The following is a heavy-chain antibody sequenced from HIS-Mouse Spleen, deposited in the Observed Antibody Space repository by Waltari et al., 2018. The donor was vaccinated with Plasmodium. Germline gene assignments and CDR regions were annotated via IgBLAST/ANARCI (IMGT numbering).Heavy chain of an antibody. Sequence: QVQLQESGPGLVKPSETLSLTCTVSGGSISSYYWSWIRQPPGKGLECIGNIYYSGSTNYNPSLKGRVTISVDTSKNQFSLKLSSVTAADTAVYYCARLRYSYGYFDYWGQGTLVTVSS. CDR3: ARLRYSYGYFDY. J-gene: IGHJ4*02. CDR2: IYYSGST. CDR1: GGSISSYY. V-gene: IGHV4-59*08. D-gene: IGHD5-18*01.